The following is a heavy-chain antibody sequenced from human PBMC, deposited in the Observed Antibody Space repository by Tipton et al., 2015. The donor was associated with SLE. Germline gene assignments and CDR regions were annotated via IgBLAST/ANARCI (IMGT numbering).Heavy chain of an antibody. CDR1: GFTFSSYA. V-gene: IGHV3-30*04. D-gene: IGHD5-12*01. Sequence: SLRLSCAASGFTFSSYAMHWVRQAPGKGLEWVAVISYDGSNKYYADSVKGRFTISRDNSKNTLYLQMNSLRAEDTALYYCAKQLEGGYAFHGMDVWCQGTTVTVSS. CDR3: AKQLEGGYAFHGMDV. J-gene: IGHJ6*02. CDR2: ISYDGSNK.